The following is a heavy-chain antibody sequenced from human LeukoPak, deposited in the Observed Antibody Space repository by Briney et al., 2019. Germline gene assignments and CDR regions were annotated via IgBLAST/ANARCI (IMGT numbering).Heavy chain of an antibody. J-gene: IGHJ4*02. D-gene: IGHD3-3*01. CDR1: GGSISSGGYS. CDR2: IYYSGST. V-gene: IGHV4-30-4*07. CDR3: ARENREDFWSGYFGDFDY. Sequence: PSQTLSLTCAVSGGSISSGGYSWSWIRQPPGKGLEWIGYIYYSGSTYYNPSLKSRVTISVDTSKNQFSLKLSSVTAADTAVYYCARENREDFWSGYFGDFDYWGQGTLVTVSS.